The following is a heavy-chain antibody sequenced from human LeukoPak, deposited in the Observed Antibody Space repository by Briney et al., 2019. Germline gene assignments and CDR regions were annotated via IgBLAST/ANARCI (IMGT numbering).Heavy chain of an antibody. Sequence: GASVKASCKASGYTFTSNYIHWVRQAPGQGLEWMGMIYPRDGSTSYAQKFQGRVTVTRDTSTSTVHMELSGLRSEDTAVYYCARDQEGFDYWGQGTLVTVPS. CDR2: IYPRDGST. V-gene: IGHV1-46*01. CDR3: ARDQEGFDY. J-gene: IGHJ4*02. CDR1: GYTFTSNY.